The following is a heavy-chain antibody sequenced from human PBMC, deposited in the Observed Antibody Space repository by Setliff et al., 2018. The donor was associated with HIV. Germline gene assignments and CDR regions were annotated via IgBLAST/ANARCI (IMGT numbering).Heavy chain of an antibody. J-gene: IGHJ6*03. D-gene: IGHD3-3*01. CDR2: IYHSGST. V-gene: IGHV4-59*11. CDR1: GGSISGHY. CDR3: ARTRSDFWSGYSPYYYYYMDV. Sequence: SETLSLTCTVSGGSISGHYWSWIRQPPGKALEWIGYIYHSGSTNYNPSLKSRVTISVDTSKNQFSLKLSSVTAADTAVYYCARTRSDFWSGYSPYYYYYMDVWGKGTTVTVSS.